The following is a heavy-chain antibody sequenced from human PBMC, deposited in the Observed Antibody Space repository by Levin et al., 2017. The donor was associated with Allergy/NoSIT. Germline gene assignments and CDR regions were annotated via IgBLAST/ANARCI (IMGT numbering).Heavy chain of an antibody. V-gene: IGHV3-30-3*01. CDR3: ARDTDGYYYYGMDV. J-gene: IGHJ6*02. D-gene: IGHD4-17*01. CDR2: ISYDGSNK. Sequence: GGSLRLSCAASGFTFSSYAMHWVRQAPGKGLEWVAVISYDGSNKYYADSVKGRFTISRDNSKNTLYLQMNSLRAEDTAVYYCARDTDGYYYYGMDVWGQGTTVTVSS. CDR1: GFTFSSYA.